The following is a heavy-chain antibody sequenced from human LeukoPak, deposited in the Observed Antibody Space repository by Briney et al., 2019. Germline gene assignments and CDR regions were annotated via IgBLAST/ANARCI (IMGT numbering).Heavy chain of an antibody. V-gene: IGHV1-69*06. D-gene: IGHD4-17*01. J-gene: IGHJ4*02. CDR3: ARAVQVTTGGLFDY. Sequence: SVKVSCKASGGTFNNYAISWVRQAPGQGLEWVGGIIPIFTTANYAQKFQGRVTITADKSTNTAYMELSSLRSDDTAVYYCARAVQVTTGGLFDYWGQGTLVTVSS. CDR2: IIPIFTTA. CDR1: GGTFNNYA.